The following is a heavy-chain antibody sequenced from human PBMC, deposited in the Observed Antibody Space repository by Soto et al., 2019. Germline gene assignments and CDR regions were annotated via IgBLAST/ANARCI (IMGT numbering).Heavy chain of an antibody. CDR1: GGSFSGYY. V-gene: IGHV4-34*01. D-gene: IGHD5-12*01. CDR3: ARWLRLIPVDAFDI. J-gene: IGHJ3*02. Sequence: LTCAVYGGSFSGYYWSWIRQPPGKGLEWIGEINHSGSTNYNPSLKSRVTISVDTSKNQFSLKLSSVTAADTAVYYCARWLRLIPVDAFDIWGQGTMVTVSS. CDR2: INHSGST.